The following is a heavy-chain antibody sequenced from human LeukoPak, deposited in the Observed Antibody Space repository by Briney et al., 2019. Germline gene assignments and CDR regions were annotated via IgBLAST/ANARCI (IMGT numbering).Heavy chain of an antibody. CDR2: IYYSGST. J-gene: IGHJ5*02. CDR3: ARVTLIAAAGGRFDP. D-gene: IGHD6-13*01. V-gene: IGHV4-59*01. CDR1: GGSISSYY. Sequence: SETLSLTCTVSGGSISSYYWSWIRQPPGKGLEWIGYIYYSGSTNYNPSLKSQVTISVDTSKNQFSLKLSSVTAADTAVYYCARVTLIAAAGGRFDPWGQGTLVTVSS.